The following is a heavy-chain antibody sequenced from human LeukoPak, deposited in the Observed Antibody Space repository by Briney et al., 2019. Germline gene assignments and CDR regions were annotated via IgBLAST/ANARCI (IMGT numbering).Heavy chain of an antibody. V-gene: IGHV4-59*02. CDR1: GGSVSNYY. CDR2: IYYTET. CDR3: ARDRSVGVLPAPPFDF. D-gene: IGHD3-16*01. J-gene: IGHJ4*02. Sequence: SETLSLTCTVSGGSVSNYYWSWIRQSPGKGLEWIGYIYYTETSYNPSLKSRVTISADTSKNQFSLKLYSVTAADTAVYYCARDRSVGVLPAPPFDFWGQGTLVTVSS.